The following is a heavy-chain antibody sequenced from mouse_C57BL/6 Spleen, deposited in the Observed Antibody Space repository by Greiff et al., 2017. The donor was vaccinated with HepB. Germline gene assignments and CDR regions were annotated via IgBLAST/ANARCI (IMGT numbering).Heavy chain of an antibody. D-gene: IGHD4-1*01. Sequence: EVKLMESGPELVKPGASVKISCKASGYSFTDYNMNWVKQSNGKGLEWIGVINPKYVTTSYNQKFKGKATLTVDQYSSTAYMQLNSLTSEDSAVYYCARSGTGDFDYWGQGTTLTVSS. CDR1: GYSFTDYN. V-gene: IGHV1-39*01. CDR2: INPKYVTT. J-gene: IGHJ2*01. CDR3: ARSGTGDFDY.